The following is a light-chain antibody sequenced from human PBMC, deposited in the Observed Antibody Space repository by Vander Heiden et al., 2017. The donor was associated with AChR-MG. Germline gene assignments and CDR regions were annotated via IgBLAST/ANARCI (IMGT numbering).Light chain of an antibody. CDR1: SSNIGSNT. V-gene: IGLV1-44*01. Sequence: QSVLTQPPSASGTPGQRVTISCSGSSSNIGSNTVNWYQQLPGTAPKLLIYSNNQRPSGVPDRFSGSKSGTSASLAISGLQSEDEADYYCAAWDDSLNGLGKVFGGGTKLTVL. CDR2: SNN. J-gene: IGLJ2*01. CDR3: AAWDDSLNGLGKV.